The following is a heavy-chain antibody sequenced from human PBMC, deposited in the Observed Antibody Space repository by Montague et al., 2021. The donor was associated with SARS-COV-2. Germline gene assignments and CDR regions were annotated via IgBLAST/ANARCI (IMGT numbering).Heavy chain of an antibody. V-gene: IGHV4-34*01. Sequence: SETLSLTCAVYGGSFSNYYWTWIRQSPGKRLEWIGEINHTGSTTYNPSLKSRVTISVDTSKNQFSLKLTSVTVADTALYYCARPFRMGMADIPLVTWGQGTMVTVSS. CDR3: ARPFRMGMADIPLVT. J-gene: IGHJ5*02. CDR2: INHTGST. CDR1: GGSFSNYY. D-gene: IGHD2-21*02.